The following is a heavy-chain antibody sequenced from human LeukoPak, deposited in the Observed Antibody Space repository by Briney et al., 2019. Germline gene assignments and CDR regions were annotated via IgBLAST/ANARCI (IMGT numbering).Heavy chain of an antibody. V-gene: IGHV3-48*03. D-gene: IGHD3-10*02. J-gene: IGHJ6*04. Sequence: PGGSLILSCAASGFTFSSYEMNWVLQAPGKGLEWVSYISSSGSTIYYADSVKGRFTISRDNAKNSLYLQMNSLRAEDTAVYYCAELGITMIGGVWVKWTTVTISS. CDR2: ISSSGSTI. CDR3: AELGITMIGGV. CDR1: GFTFSSYE.